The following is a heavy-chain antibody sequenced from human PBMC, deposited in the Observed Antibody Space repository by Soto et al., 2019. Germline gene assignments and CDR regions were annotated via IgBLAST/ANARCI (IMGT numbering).Heavy chain of an antibody. V-gene: IGHV3-48*01. CDR2: ISSSSSSI. J-gene: IGHJ4*02. D-gene: IGHD3-10*01. Sequence: GGSLRLSCAASGFTFSSYSMNWIRQAPGKGLEWVSSISSSSSSIYYADSVKGRFTISRDNAKNSLYLQMNSLRAEDTAVYYCAGVSPFYVSGSGNLDYWGQGTLVTVSS. CDR3: AGVSPFYVSGSGNLDY. CDR1: GFTFSSYS.